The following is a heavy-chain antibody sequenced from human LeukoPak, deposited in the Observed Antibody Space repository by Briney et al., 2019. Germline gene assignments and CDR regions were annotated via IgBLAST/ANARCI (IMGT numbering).Heavy chain of an antibody. V-gene: IGHV4-39*01. Sequence: PSETLSLTCTVSGGSISSSSTYYWGWIRQPPGKGLEWIGNIYYSGTTYYNPSLRSRVTISVDTSKNQFSLRLSSVTAADTAVYYCARHCSVADWNTSGPRVWYFDLWGRGTLVTVSS. CDR2: IYYSGTT. CDR3: ARHCSVADWNTSGPRVWYFDL. CDR1: GGSISSSSTYY. J-gene: IGHJ2*01. D-gene: IGHD3-22*01.